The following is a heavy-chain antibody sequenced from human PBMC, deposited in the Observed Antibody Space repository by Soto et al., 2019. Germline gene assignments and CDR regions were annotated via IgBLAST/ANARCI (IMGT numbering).Heavy chain of an antibody. CDR1: GGSISSGGYY. CDR3: ASDCGGDCYAGSSCYGMDV. V-gene: IGHV4-31*03. Sequence: SGTLSLTCTVSGGSISSGGYYWSWILQHPGKGLEWIGYIYYSGSTYYNPSLKSRVTISVDTSKNQFSLKLSSVTAADTAVYYCASDCGGDCYAGSSCYGMDVWGQGTTVTVSS. CDR2: IYYSGST. D-gene: IGHD2-21*02. J-gene: IGHJ6*02.